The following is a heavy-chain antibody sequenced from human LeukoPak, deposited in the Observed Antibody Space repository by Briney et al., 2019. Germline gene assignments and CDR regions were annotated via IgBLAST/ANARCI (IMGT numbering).Heavy chain of an antibody. V-gene: IGHV3-30*14. CDR1: GIDFNVYE. D-gene: IGHD5-12*01. J-gene: IGHJ5*02. CDR2: ISDNGLRT. Sequence: PGRSLRLSCVASGIDFNVYEMHWVRQPPGKGLEWVALISDNGLRTNYAESLKGRFTVSRDNSMNTINLQMNNLKVEDTAVYFCARERRGYGYGTLDLWGQGTLVSVSS. CDR3: ARERRGYGYGTLDL.